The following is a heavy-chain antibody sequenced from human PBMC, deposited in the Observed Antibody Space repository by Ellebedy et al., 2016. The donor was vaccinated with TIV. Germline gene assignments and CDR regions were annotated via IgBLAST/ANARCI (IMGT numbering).Heavy chain of an antibody. CDR1: GGSISSGSYY. CDR3: ARGHNWFDL. V-gene: IGHV4-61*02. CDR2: ISSGGT. J-gene: IGHJ5*02. Sequence: SETLSLTXTVSGGSISSGSYYWSWVRQPAGKGLEWIGRISSGGTSHNPSLRSRVTMSVDTSKNQFSLRLTSVMAADAAVYYCARGHNWFDLWGQGTLVIVSS.